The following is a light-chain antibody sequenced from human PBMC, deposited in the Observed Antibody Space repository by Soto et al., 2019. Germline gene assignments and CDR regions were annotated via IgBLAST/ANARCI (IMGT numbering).Light chain of an antibody. CDR2: DAS. CDR3: QQSGNSPIT. J-gene: IGKJ5*01. Sequence: EIGLPLSPATLSLSPGERATLSCWASQSVSSSRLAWYQQKPALAPRLLIYDASSRATGIPDRFSGSGYGTDFTLTISRLEPEDFAVYYCQQSGNSPITFGQGTRLEIK. V-gene: IGKV3D-20*01. CDR1: QSVSSSR.